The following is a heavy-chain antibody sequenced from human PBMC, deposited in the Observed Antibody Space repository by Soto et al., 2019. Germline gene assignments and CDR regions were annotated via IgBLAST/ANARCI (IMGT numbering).Heavy chain of an antibody. J-gene: IGHJ4*02. Sequence: ASVKVSCKASGYTFTSYGIIWVRQAPGQGLEWMGWISAYNGNTNYAQKLQGRVTMTTDTSTSTAYMELRSLRSDDTAVYYCARESSGIAVAGTGDYWGQGTLVTVSS. CDR1: GYTFTSYG. CDR2: ISAYNGNT. D-gene: IGHD6-19*01. V-gene: IGHV1-18*01. CDR3: ARESSGIAVAGTGDY.